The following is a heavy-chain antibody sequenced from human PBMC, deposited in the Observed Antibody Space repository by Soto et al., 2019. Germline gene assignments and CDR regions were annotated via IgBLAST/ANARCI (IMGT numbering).Heavy chain of an antibody. D-gene: IGHD3-9*01. CDR3: ARGWSGLVIIRFDP. CDR2: VNHSGST. J-gene: IGHJ5*02. V-gene: IGHV4-34*01. Sequence: LSLTCAVYGGSFSGYYWSWIRQPPGKGLEWIGEVNHSGSTNYNPSLKSRVTISVDTSKNQFSLKLSSVTAADTAVYYCARGWSGLVIIRFDPWGQGTLVTVSS. CDR1: GGSFSGYY.